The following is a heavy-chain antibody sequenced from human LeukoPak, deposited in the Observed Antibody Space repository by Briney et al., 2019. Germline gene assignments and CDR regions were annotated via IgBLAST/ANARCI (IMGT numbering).Heavy chain of an antibody. CDR2: ISYDGSNK. V-gene: IGHV3-30*18. Sequence: GGSLRLSCGASGFTFSNYGMHWVRQAPGKGLEWVAVISYDGSNKYYADSVKGRFTISRDNSKNTLYVQMNSLRAEDTAVYYCAKDPSPYDSSGHYHFDYWGQGTLVTVSS. D-gene: IGHD3-22*01. J-gene: IGHJ4*02. CDR3: AKDPSPYDSSGHYHFDY. CDR1: GFTFSNYG.